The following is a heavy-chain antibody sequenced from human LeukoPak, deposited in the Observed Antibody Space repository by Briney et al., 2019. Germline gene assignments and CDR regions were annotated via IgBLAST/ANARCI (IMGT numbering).Heavy chain of an antibody. D-gene: IGHD6-6*01. J-gene: IGHJ3*02. Sequence: PSETLSLTCAVYGGSFSGYYWSWIRQPPGKGLEWIGEINHSGSTNYNPSLKSRVTISVDTSKNQFSLKLSSVTAADTAVYYCARRAGSSGNDAFDIWGQGTMVTVSS. CDR3: ARRAGSSGNDAFDI. V-gene: IGHV4-34*01. CDR1: GGSFSGYY. CDR2: INHSGST.